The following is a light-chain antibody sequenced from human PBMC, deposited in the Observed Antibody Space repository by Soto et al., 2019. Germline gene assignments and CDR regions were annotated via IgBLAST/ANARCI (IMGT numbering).Light chain of an antibody. CDR1: SSAVGGYNY. Sequence: QSALTPPASVSGSPGQSITISCTGPSSAVGGYNYVSWYQQHPGKAPKLMIYDVSNRPSGVSNRFSGSKSGNTASLTISGLQAEDEADYYCSSYTSSSTSYVFGTGTKLTVL. CDR3: SSYTSSSTSYV. J-gene: IGLJ1*01. V-gene: IGLV2-14*01. CDR2: DVS.